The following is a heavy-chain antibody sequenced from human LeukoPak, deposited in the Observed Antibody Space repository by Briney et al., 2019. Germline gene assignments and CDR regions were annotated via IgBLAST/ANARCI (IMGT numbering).Heavy chain of an antibody. D-gene: IGHD3-3*01. V-gene: IGHV3-30*02. Sequence: GGSLRLSCVASGFTFSSYGMHWVRQAPGKGLEWVTFIRYDGSNKYYTDSVKARFTISRDNSKNTLFLQMNSLRAEDTAVYYCAKAAHYDFWSGYDYWGQGTVVTVSS. J-gene: IGHJ4*02. CDR1: GFTFSSYG. CDR3: AKAAHYDFWSGYDY. CDR2: IRYDGSNK.